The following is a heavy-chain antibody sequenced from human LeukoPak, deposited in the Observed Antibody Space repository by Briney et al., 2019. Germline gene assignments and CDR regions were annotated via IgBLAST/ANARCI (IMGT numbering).Heavy chain of an antibody. V-gene: IGHV3-21*01. Sequence: GGCLRLSCAASGFTFSSYGMHWVHQAPGKGLEWVSSISSSSSYIYYADSVKGRFTISRDNAKNSLYLQMNSLRAEDTAVYYCARAPSKYDFWSGYHYYYMDVWGKGTTVTVSS. CDR2: ISSSSSYI. CDR3: ARAPSKYDFWSGYHYYYMDV. CDR1: GFTFSSYG. J-gene: IGHJ6*03. D-gene: IGHD3-3*01.